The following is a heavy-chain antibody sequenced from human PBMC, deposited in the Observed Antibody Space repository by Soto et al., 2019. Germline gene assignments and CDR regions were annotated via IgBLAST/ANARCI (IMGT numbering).Heavy chain of an antibody. V-gene: IGHV3-30*18. CDR2: ISYDGSNK. J-gene: IGHJ6*02. D-gene: IGHD6-13*01. CDR1: GFTFSSYG. CDR3: XKDPYSSSWYYYYGMDV. Sequence: QAGGSLRLSCAASGFTFSSYGMHWVRQAPGKGLEWVAVISYDGSNKYYADSVKGRFTISRDNSKNTLYLQMNSLRAEDTAVYYCXKDPYSSSWYYYYGMDVWGQGTTVTVSS.